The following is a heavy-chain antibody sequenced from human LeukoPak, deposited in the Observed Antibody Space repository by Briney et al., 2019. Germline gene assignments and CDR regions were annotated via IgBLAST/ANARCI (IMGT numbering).Heavy chain of an antibody. V-gene: IGHV3-21*01. CDR2: ISSSSSYI. CDR1: GFTFSSYS. J-gene: IGHJ4*02. Sequence: PGGSLRLSCAASGFTFSSYSVNWVRQAPGKGLEWVWSISSSSSYIYYADSVKGRFTISRDNAKNSLYLQMNSLRAEDTAVYYCARDRVVPAAGGSYYFDYWGQGTLVTVSS. D-gene: IGHD2-2*01. CDR3: ARDRVVPAAGGSYYFDY.